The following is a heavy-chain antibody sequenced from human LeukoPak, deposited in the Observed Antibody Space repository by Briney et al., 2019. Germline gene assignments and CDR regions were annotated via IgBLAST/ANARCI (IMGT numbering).Heavy chain of an antibody. Sequence: PSGTLSLTCAVSGGSISSSNWWSWVRQPPGKGLEWIGEIYHSGSTNYNPSLKSRVTISVDKSKNEFSLKLSSVTAADTAVYYCARAARGYSYGQIYFDYWGQGTLVTVSS. D-gene: IGHD5-18*01. V-gene: IGHV4-4*02. CDR1: GGSISSSNW. CDR2: IYHSGST. CDR3: ARAARGYSYGQIYFDY. J-gene: IGHJ4*02.